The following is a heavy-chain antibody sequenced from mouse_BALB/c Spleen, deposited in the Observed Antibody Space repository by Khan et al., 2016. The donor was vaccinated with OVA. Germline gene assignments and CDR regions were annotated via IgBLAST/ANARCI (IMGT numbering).Heavy chain of an antibody. J-gene: IGHJ3*01. CDR2: INTYTGEP. CDR1: GYTFTNYG. D-gene: IGHD2-1*01. V-gene: IGHV9-3-1*01. CDR3: ARSNGNYWFAY. Sequence: QSQLVQSGPELKKPGETVKISCKASGYTFTNYGMNWVKQAPGKGLTWMGWINTYTGEPTYADDFKGRFAFSLETSASTAYLQINNLKNEDTATYCCARSNGNYWFAYWGQGTLVTVSA.